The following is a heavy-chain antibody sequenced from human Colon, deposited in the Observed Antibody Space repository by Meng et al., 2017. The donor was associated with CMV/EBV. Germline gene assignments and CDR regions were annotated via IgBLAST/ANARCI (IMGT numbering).Heavy chain of an antibody. CDR1: GYTFSDYH. CDR3: ARDPSGSRVPFDY. J-gene: IGHJ4*02. CDR2: INSNSGAT. V-gene: IGHV1-2*02. D-gene: IGHD1-26*01. Sequence: QVQLGQSGAEVKKPGASVKVSCKASGYTFSDYHIHWVRQAPGQGLEWMGWINSNSGATDYAQKFQGRLTMTRDTSITTVYMELSSLRSDDTAVYYCARDPSGSRVPFDYWGQGSLVTVSS.